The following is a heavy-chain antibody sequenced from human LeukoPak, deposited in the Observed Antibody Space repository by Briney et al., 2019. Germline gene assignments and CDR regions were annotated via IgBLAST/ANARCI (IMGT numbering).Heavy chain of an antibody. V-gene: IGHV3-33*01. Sequence: PGGSLRLSCAXSGFTFSSYGMHWVRQAPGRGLEWVAVIWYDGSNKYYAGSVKGRFTISRDNSKNTLYLQMNSLRAEDTAVYYCARGNSYGYGNFDYWGQGTLVTVSS. CDR1: GFTFSSYG. D-gene: IGHD5-18*01. J-gene: IGHJ4*02. CDR2: IWYDGSNK. CDR3: ARGNSYGYGNFDY.